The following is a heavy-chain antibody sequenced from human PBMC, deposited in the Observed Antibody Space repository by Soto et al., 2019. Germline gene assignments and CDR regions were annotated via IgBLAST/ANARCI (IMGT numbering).Heavy chain of an antibody. D-gene: IGHD3-22*01. V-gene: IGHV3-33*01. CDR3: RGYYYDSRVREAFDL. CDR1: GFTFSSYG. Sequence: QVQLVESGGGVVQPGRSLRLSCAASGFTFSSYGMHWVRQAPGKGLEWVEVIWYDGSNKYYADSVKGRFTISSDNSKNTLYLQMNSLRAEDTAVYYWRGYYYDSRVREAFDLWGQGTMVTVSS. CDR2: IWYDGSNK. J-gene: IGHJ3*01.